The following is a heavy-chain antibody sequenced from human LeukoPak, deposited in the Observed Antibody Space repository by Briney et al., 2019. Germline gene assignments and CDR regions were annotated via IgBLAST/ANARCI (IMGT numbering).Heavy chain of an antibody. CDR3: ARDKGLLWFGEFTPFDY. CDR1: GFTFSSYW. V-gene: IGHV3-7*01. J-gene: IGHJ4*02. D-gene: IGHD3-10*01. CDR2: IKQDGSEK. Sequence: GGSLRLSCAASGFTFSSYWMSCVRQAPGKGLEWVANIKQDGSEKYYVDSVKGRFTISRDNAKNSLYLQMNSLRAEDTAVYYCARDKGLLWFGEFTPFDYWGQGTLVTVSS.